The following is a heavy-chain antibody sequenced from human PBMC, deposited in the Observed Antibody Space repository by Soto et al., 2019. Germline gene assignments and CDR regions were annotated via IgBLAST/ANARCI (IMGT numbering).Heavy chain of an antibody. D-gene: IGHD4-4*01. J-gene: IGHJ6*02. CDR1: GGSISSGGYY. CDR3: ARDRGYSNYGGSYYYYGMDV. V-gene: IGHV4-61*08. CDR2: IYYSGST. Sequence: PSETLSLTCTVSGGSISSGGYYWSWIRQHPGKGLEWIGYIYYSGSTNYNPSLKSRVTISVDTSKNQFSLKLSSVTAADTAVYYCARDRGYSNYGGSYYYYGMDVWGQGTTVTVSS.